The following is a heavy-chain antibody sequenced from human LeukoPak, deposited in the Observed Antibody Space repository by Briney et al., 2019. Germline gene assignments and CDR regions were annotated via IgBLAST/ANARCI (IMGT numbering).Heavy chain of an antibody. CDR2: INPNSGGT. D-gene: IGHD5-18*01. CDR1: GYTFTGYY. Sequence: ASVKVSCKASGYTFTGYYMHWVRQAPGQGLEWMGWINPNSGGTNHAQKFQGRVTMTRDTSISTAYMELSRLRSDDTAVYYCARILDTALQTFDYWGQGTLVTVSS. CDR3: ARILDTALQTFDY. V-gene: IGHV1-2*02. J-gene: IGHJ4*02.